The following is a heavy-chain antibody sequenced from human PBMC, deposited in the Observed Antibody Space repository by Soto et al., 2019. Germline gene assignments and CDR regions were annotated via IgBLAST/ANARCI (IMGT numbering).Heavy chain of an antibody. CDR3: ARDDYDSTGYSDY. CDR2: ISYDGSNK. Sequence: QVQLVESGGGVVQPGRSLRLSCAASGFTFSSYAMHWVRQSPGKGLEWVAVISYDGSNKYYADYVKGRFTISRDNSKNTLYLQMNSLSAEDTAVYYCARDDYDSTGYSDYWGQGTLVTVSS. D-gene: IGHD3-22*01. J-gene: IGHJ4*02. V-gene: IGHV3-30-3*01. CDR1: GFTFSSYA.